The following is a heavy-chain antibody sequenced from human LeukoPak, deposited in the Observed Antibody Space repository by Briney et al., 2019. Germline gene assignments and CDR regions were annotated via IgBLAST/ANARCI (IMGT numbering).Heavy chain of an antibody. CDR2: IYDNGRG. V-gene: IGHV4-4*07. Sequence: SETLSLTCTVSGDSIGRYFWTWIRQTPGKRLEWIGRIYDNGRGKYNPSLKSRVSISLDKTSNKFSLNLTSVTAADTAVYLCVRGSLSSTIYYYMDVWGKGTTVSVS. CDR3: VRGSLSSTIYYYMDV. J-gene: IGHJ6*03. D-gene: IGHD2/OR15-2a*01. CDR1: GDSIGRYF.